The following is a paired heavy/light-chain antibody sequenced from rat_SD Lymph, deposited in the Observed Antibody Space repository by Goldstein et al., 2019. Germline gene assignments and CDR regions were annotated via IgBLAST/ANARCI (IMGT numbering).Light chain of an antibody. V-gene: IGKV3S1*01. J-gene: IGKJ1*01. CDR1: QNVDYYGNSY. Sequence: DIVLTQSPALAVSLGQRATISCKTNQNVDYYGNSYMHWYQQKPGQQPKLLIYLASNLASGIPARFSGRGSGTDFTLTIDPVEADDTATYYCQQSRNLPWTFGGGTKLELK. CDR3: QQSRNLPWT. CDR2: LAS.
Heavy chain of an antibody. CDR1: GLSLTSNS. CDR2: IWSNGGT. V-gene: IGHV2-47*01. CDR3: ARWGYYYDGYYND. J-gene: IGHJ3*01. Sequence: QVQLKESGPGLVQPSQTLSLTCTVSGLSLTSNSVSWIRQPPGKGLEWMGVIWSNGGTDYNSAIKSRLSISRDTSKSQVFLKMNSLQTEDTAMYFCARWGYYYDGYYNDWGQGTLVTVSS. D-gene: IGHD1-12*03.